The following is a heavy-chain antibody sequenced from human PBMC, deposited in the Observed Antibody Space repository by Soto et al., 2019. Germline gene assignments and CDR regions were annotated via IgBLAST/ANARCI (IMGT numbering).Heavy chain of an antibody. CDR3: ASPVGDNWNDVGYYGMDV. D-gene: IGHD1-1*01. CDR2: INPNSGGT. V-gene: IGHV1-2*02. CDR1: GYTFTGYY. Sequence: GASVKVSCKASGYTFTGYYMHWVRQAPGQGLEWMGWINPNSGGTNYAQKFQGRVTMTRDTSICTAYMELSRLRSDDTAVYYCASPVGDNWNDVGYYGMDVWGQGTTVTVSS. J-gene: IGHJ6*02.